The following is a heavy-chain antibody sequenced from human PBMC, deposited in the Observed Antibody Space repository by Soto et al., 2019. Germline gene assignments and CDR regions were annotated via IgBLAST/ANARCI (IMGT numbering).Heavy chain of an antibody. CDR3: ARGTDYSSSSEWFDP. CDR1: GFTFSSYG. V-gene: IGHV3-33*01. J-gene: IGHJ5*02. D-gene: IGHD6-6*01. CDR2: IWYDGSNK. Sequence: GGSLRLSCAASGFTFSSYGMHWVRQAPGKGLEWVAVIWYDGSNKYYADSVKGRFTISRDNSKNTLYLRMNSLRAEDTAVYYCARGTDYSSSSEWFDPWGQGTLVTVSS.